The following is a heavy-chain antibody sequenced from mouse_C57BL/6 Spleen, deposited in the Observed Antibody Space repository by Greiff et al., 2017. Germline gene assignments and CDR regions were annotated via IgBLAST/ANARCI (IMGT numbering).Heavy chain of an antibody. CDR3: ARSYYGNYGGYAMDY. Sequence: QSGAELVRPGASVKMSCKASGYTFTSYNMHWVKQTPRQGLEWIGAIYPGNGETSYNQKFKGKATLTVDKSSSPAYMQLSSLTSEDSAVYFCARSYYGNYGGYAMDYWGQGTSVTVSS. CDR1: GYTFTSYN. D-gene: IGHD2-10*01. CDR2: IYPGNGET. V-gene: IGHV1-12*01. J-gene: IGHJ4*01.